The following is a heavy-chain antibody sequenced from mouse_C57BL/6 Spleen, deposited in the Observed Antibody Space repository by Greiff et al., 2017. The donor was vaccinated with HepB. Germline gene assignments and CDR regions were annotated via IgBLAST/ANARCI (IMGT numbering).Heavy chain of an antibody. D-gene: IGHD1-1*01. CDR3: ASGSNNWFAY. CDR2: ISSGSSTI. J-gene: IGHJ3*01. CDR1: GFTFSDYG. Sequence: EVNVVDSGGGLVKPGGSLKISCAASGFTFSDYGMNWVRQAPEKGLEWVAYISSGSSTIYYADTVKGRFTISRNNAKNTLFLQMTSLSAEYTAMYYCASGSNNWFAYWGQGTLVTVSA. V-gene: IGHV5-17*01.